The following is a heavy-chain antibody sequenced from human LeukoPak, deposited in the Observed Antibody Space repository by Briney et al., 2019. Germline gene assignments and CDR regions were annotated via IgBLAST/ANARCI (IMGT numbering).Heavy chain of an antibody. Sequence: SETLSLTCAVSGGSIRNDYWSWIRQPPVKGLEWIGNIYYLGRTYYNPSLKSRVTLSVDTSKNQFSLKLSSVTAADTAVYYCARREPGEPFDIWGQGTMVTVSS. CDR3: ARREPGEPFDI. V-gene: IGHV4-59*08. CDR2: IYYLGRT. D-gene: IGHD3-16*01. CDR1: GGSIRNDY. J-gene: IGHJ3*02.